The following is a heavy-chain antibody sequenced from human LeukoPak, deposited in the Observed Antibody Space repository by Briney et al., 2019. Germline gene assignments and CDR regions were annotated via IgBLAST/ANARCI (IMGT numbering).Heavy chain of an antibody. CDR1: GFTFDDYA. J-gene: IGHJ5*02. CDR2: ISWNSGSI. CDR3: AKDIEFDP. V-gene: IGHV3-9*01. Sequence: GRSLRLSCAASGFTFDDYAMHWVRQAPGKGLEWVSGISWNSGSIGYADSVKGRFTISRDNAKNSLYLQMNSLRAEDTALYYCAKDIEFDPWGQGTLSPSPQ.